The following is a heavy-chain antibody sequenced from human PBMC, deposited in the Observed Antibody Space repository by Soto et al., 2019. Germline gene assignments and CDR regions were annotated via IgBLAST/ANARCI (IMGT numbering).Heavy chain of an antibody. CDR1: GGSISSGGYY. J-gene: IGHJ4*02. D-gene: IGHD3-22*01. V-gene: IGHV4-31*03. CDR2: IYYSGST. CDR3: ARGPDSSGYYVFDY. Sequence: QVQLQESGPGLVKPSQTLSLTCTVSGGSISSGGYYWSWIRQHPGKGLEWIGYIYYSGSTYYNPSLKSRVTIAVDTSKNQFSLKLSSVTAADTAVYYCARGPDSSGYYVFDYWGQGTLVTVSS.